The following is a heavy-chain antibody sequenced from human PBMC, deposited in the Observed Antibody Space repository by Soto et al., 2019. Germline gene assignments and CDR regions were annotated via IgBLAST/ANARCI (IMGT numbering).Heavy chain of an antibody. CDR3: AKDSCVSGGSCNYYAFDI. V-gene: IGHV3-23*01. J-gene: IGHJ3*02. CDR2: ISGSGGST. CDR1: GFTFSSYA. D-gene: IGHD2-15*01. Sequence: HPGGSLRLSCAGSGFTFSSYAMSWVRQAPGRGLEWVSAISGSGGSTYYADSVKGRFTISRDNSKNTLYLQMNSLRAEDTAVYYCAKDSCVSGGSCNYYAFDIWGQGTLVTVSS.